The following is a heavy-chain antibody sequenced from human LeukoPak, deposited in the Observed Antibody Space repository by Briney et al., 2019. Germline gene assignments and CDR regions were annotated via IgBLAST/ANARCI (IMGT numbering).Heavy chain of an antibody. CDR3: VSPRGFSYGYFVY. Sequence: PSETLSLTCTVSGGSISSSSAYCGWIRQPPGNGLEWIGSIYYSKNTYYNPSLKSPDTISADTSKNQFSLTLGSVSATDTAVYYCVSPRGFSYGYFVYWGQGTLVTVSS. CDR2: IYYSKNT. V-gene: IGHV4-39*01. D-gene: IGHD5-18*01. J-gene: IGHJ4*02. CDR1: GGSISSSSAY.